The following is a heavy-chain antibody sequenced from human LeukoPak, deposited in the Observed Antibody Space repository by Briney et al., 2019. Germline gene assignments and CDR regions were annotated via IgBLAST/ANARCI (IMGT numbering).Heavy chain of an antibody. CDR2: FDPEDGET. Sequence: ASVKVSCKVSGYTLTELSMHWVRQAPGKGLEWMGGFDPEDGETIYAQKFQGRVTMTEDTSTDTAYMELSSLRSDDTAVYYCARDYRYCSGGSCYITPTFDYWGQGTLVTVSS. CDR3: ARDYRYCSGGSCYITPTFDY. CDR1: GYTLTELS. V-gene: IGHV1-24*01. D-gene: IGHD2-15*01. J-gene: IGHJ4*02.